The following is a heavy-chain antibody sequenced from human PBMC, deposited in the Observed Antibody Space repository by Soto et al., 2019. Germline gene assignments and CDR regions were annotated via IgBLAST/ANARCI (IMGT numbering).Heavy chain of an antibody. V-gene: IGHV3-11*01. CDR2: ISSSCSTI. J-gene: IGHJ4*02. CDR1: GFTFRDYY. CDR3: ATDPNDFWSGYYV. D-gene: IGHD3-3*01. Sequence: GGSLRLSCAASGFTFRDYYMNWIRQAPGKGLEWVSYISSSCSTINYADSVKDRFTSSRDNTKNSLYLQMNSLRVEDTAVYCCATDPNDFWSGYYVWGQGTLVTVSS.